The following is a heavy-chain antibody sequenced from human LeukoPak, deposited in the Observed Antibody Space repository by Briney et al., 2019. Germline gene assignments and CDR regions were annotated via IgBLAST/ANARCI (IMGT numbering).Heavy chain of an antibody. J-gene: IGHJ3*02. D-gene: IGHD3-3*01. CDR3: ATHYDFWSGYSDAFDI. Sequence: ASVKVSCKASGYTFTSYGISWVRQAPGQGLEWMGWISAYNGNTNYAQKLQGRVTMTTDTSTSTAYMELRRLRSDDTAVYYCATHYDFWSGYSDAFDIWGQGTMVTVSS. CDR1: GYTFTSYG. V-gene: IGHV1-18*01. CDR2: ISAYNGNT.